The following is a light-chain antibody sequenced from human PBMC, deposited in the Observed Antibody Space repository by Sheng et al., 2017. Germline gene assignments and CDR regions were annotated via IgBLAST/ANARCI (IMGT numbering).Light chain of an antibody. CDR2: SAS. CDR1: QVITNY. J-gene: IGKJ3*01. CDR3: QKYSSAPFT. V-gene: IGKV1-27*01. Sequence: DIQMTQSPSSLSASVGDRVTITCRASQVITNYLAWYQQKPGKVPKLLIYSASTLQSGVPSRFSGSGSGTDFTLTISSLQPEDVATYYCQKYSSAPFTFGPGTKVEIK.